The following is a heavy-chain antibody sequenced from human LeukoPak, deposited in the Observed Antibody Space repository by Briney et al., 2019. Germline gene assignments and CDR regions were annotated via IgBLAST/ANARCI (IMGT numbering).Heavy chain of an antibody. D-gene: IGHD1-26*01. CDR3: ARGVGAQTFDY. Sequence: SETLSLTCTVSGGSISNYFWTWIRQPAGKGLEWIGRIDASGITKYNPSLESRVTISVDESKNQFSLKLSSVTAADTAVYYCARGVGAQTFDYWGQGTLVTVSS. CDR1: GGSISNYF. V-gene: IGHV4-4*07. J-gene: IGHJ4*02. CDR2: IDASGIT.